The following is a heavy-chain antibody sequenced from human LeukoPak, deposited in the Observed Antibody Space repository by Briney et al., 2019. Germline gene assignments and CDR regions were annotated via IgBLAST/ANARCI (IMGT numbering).Heavy chain of an antibody. CDR1: GGSISSNY. CDR3: ARQGSYYYGSGTYYNGHFDY. Sequence: SETLSLTCTLSGGSISSNYWSWIRQPPGKGLEWVGYISYTGSTHYNPSLKSRVTISLDTSKNQFSLKLSSVTAADTAVYYCARQGSYYYGSGTYYNGHFDYWAQGTLVTVSS. V-gene: IGHV4-59*08. D-gene: IGHD3-10*01. J-gene: IGHJ4*02. CDR2: ISYTGST.